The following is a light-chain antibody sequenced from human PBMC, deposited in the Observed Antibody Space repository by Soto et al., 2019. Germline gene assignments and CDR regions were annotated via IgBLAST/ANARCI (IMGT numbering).Light chain of an antibody. CDR3: SSYTGSSTWV. Sequence: QSALTQPASVSGSPGQSITISCIGTSSDVGGYKYVSWYQQHPGKAPKLMIYDVSNRPSGVSNRFSGSKSGNTASLTISGLQAEDEADYYCSSYTGSSTWVFGGGTKLTVL. CDR1: SSDVGGYKY. V-gene: IGLV2-14*03. CDR2: DVS. J-gene: IGLJ3*02.